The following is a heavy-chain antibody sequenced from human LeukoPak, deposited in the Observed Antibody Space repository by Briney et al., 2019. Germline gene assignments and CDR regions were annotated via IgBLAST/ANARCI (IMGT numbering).Heavy chain of an antibody. CDR1: GFTFSDYY. J-gene: IGHJ6*02. CDR3: ARESPTWYYYYGMDV. CDR2: ISSSGSTI. Sequence: GRSLRLSCAASGFTFSDYYMSWVRQAPGKGLEWGSYISSSGSTIYYADSVKGRFTISRDNAKNSLYLQMNSLRAEDTAVYYCARESPTWYYYYGMDVWGQGTTVTVSS. V-gene: IGHV3-11*01.